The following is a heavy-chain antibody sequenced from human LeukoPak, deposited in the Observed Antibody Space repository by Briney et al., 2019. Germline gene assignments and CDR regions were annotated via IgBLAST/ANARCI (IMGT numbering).Heavy chain of an antibody. D-gene: IGHD6-19*01. Sequence: GGSLRLSCAASGFTFSSYAMSWVRQAPGKGLEWVSAISGSGGSTYYADSVKGRFTISRDNSKNTLYLQMNSLRAEDTAVYYCAKRGSRGWYVPAGIDYWGQGTLVTVSS. CDR3: AKRGSRGWYVPAGIDY. J-gene: IGHJ4*02. CDR1: GFTFSSYA. V-gene: IGHV3-23*01. CDR2: ISGSGGST.